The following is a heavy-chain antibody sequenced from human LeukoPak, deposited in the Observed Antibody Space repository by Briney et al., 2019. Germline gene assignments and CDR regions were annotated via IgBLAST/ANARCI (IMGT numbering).Heavy chain of an antibody. D-gene: IGHD5-18*01. V-gene: IGHV4-59*01. J-gene: IGHJ4*02. CDR1: GDSISTYH. CDR2: MQSSGNS. CDR3: ARDKRHSYGRYFDH. Sequence: SETLSLTCSASGDSISTYHWNWIRKPPGKGLEWIAFMQSSGNSNYNPSLKSRVTMLVDTSKNQFVLNLRSVTAADTAVYYCARDKRHSYGRYFDHWGQGMLVTVSS.